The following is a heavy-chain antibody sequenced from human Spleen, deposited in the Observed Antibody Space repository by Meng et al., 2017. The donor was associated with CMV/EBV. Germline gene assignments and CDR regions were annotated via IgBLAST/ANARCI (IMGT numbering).Heavy chain of an antibody. CDR3: ARERPGWAVEHFYYGMDV. J-gene: IGHJ6*02. CDR1: GFTFISYW. V-gene: IGHV3-7*01. Sequence: GESLKISCETSGFTFISYWMSWVRQAPGKGLEWVANIRQDGNEKYYVDSVKGRFTISRDNAKKSLHLQMSSLRADDTGVYYCARERPGWAVEHFYYGMDVWGQGTTVTVSS. D-gene: IGHD6-19*01. CDR2: IRQDGNEK.